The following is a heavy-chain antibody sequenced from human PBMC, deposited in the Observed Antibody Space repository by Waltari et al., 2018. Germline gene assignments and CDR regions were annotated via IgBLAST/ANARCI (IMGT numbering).Heavy chain of an antibody. D-gene: IGHD3-10*01. CDR2: INHSGST. Sequence: QVPLQQWGAGLLKPSETLSLTCAVYGGSFSGYYWSWIRQPPGQGLEWIGEINHSGSTNYNPSLKSRVTISVDTSKNQFSLKLSSVTAADTAVYYCAIGRPSVVWFGRAEYFQHWGQGTLVTVSS. CDR1: GGSFSGYY. V-gene: IGHV4-34*01. CDR3: AIGRPSVVWFGRAEYFQH. J-gene: IGHJ1*01.